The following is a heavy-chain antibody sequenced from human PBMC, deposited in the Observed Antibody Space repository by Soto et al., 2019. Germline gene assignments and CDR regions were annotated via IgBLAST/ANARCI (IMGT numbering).Heavy chain of an antibody. CDR3: AKARPGDNYAYHS. CDR1: GFTFSGCA. CDR2: VSGSGSHT. Sequence: EVHLLEPGGGLVQPGGSLRLSCAASGFTFSGCAMTWVRQAPGKGLEWVSTVSGSGSHTYYAASAMGQFTISRDNSMNKPFLQTKSLRAEDTAIYGCAKARPGDNYAYHSWGQGTLVTVSS. V-gene: IGHV3-23*01. J-gene: IGHJ4*02. D-gene: IGHD2-2*01.